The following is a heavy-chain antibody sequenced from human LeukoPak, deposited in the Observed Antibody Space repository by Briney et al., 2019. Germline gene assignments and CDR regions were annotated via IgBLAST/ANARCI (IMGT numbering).Heavy chain of an antibody. CDR3: ARQEPDYYDSSGYYY. CDR1: GGSFSGYY. J-gene: IGHJ4*02. CDR2: INHSGST. D-gene: IGHD3-22*01. V-gene: IGHV4-34*01. Sequence: SETLSLTCAVYGGSFSGYYWSWIRQPPGKGLEWIGEINHSGSTNYNPSLKSRVTISVDTSKNQFSLKLSSVTAADTAVYYCARQEPDYYDSSGYYYWGQGTLVTVSS.